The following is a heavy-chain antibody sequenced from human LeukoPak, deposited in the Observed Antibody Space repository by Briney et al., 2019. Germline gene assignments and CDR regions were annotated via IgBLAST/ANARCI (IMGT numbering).Heavy chain of an antibody. D-gene: IGHD3-10*01. Sequence: GGSLRLSCAASGFTFSSYGMHWVRQAPGKGLEWVAVIWYGGNNKFYTDSVKGRFTISRDNSKNTLYLQMNSLRPEDTAVYYCAKDQGVRTYYYMDVWGKGTTVTVSS. CDR2: IWYGGNNK. CDR1: GFTFSSYG. V-gene: IGHV3-30*02. J-gene: IGHJ6*03. CDR3: AKDQGVRTYYYMDV.